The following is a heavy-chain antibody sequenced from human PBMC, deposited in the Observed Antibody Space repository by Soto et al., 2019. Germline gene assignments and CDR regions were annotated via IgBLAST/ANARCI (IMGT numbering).Heavy chain of an antibody. CDR1: GYSFNDHY. D-gene: IGHD3-10*01. V-gene: IGHV1-2*04. CDR2: INPNSGDT. J-gene: IGHJ4*02. Sequence: ASVKVSCKASGYSFNDHYMHWVRQAPGQGLEWMGWINPNSGDTKYTQEFQGWVTMTRDASIRTYYMELSSLKSDDTAVYYCARDMAGSQGRYFDYWGQGTLVTVSS. CDR3: ARDMAGSQGRYFDY.